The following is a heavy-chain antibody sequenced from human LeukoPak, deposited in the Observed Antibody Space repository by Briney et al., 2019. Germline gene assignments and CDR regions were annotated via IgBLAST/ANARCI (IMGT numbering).Heavy chain of an antibody. J-gene: IGHJ4*02. V-gene: IGHV3-21*01. CDR1: GFTFSSYS. Sequence: GGSLRLSCAASGFTFSSYSMNWVRQAPGKGLEWVSSISSSSSDIYYADSVKGRFTISRDNAKNSLYLQMNSLRAEDTAVYYRARETPSGIAAANGFDYWGQGTLVTVSS. D-gene: IGHD6-13*01. CDR2: ISSSSSDI. CDR3: ARETPSGIAAANGFDY.